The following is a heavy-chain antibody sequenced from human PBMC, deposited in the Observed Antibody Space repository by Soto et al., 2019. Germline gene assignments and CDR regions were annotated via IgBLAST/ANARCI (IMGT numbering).Heavy chain of an antibody. D-gene: IGHD3-10*01. CDR1: GGSISRSSCY. V-gene: IGHV4-39*01. Sequence: PSETLSLTCTVSGGSISRSSCYWGWIRQPPGKGLEWIGSIYYSGSTCYNPSLKSRVTISVDTSKNQFSLKLSSMTAADAVVYYCATHQGYYGSGSYCFDYWGLGTQVTVS. J-gene: IGHJ4*02. CDR2: IYYSGST. CDR3: ATHQGYYGSGSYCFDY.